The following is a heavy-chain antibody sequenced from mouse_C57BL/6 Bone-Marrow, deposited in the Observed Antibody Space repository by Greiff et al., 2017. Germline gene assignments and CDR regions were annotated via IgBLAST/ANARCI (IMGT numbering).Heavy chain of an antibody. CDR1: GYTFTSYW. CDR2: IYPGSGST. CDR3: ARPYYSNYWYFDV. D-gene: IGHD2-5*01. V-gene: IGHV1-55*01. J-gene: IGHJ1*03. Sequence: VKLLESGAELVKPGASVKMSCTASGYTFTSYWITWVKQRPGQGLEWIGDIYPGSGSTNYNEKFKSKATLPVDTSSSTAYMQLGSLTSEDSAVYYCARPYYSNYWYFDVWGTGTTVTVSS.